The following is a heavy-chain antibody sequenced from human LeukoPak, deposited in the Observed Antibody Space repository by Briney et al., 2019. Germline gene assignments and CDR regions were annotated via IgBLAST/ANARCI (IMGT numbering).Heavy chain of an antibody. V-gene: IGHV4-59*12. J-gene: IGHJ4*02. Sequence: SETLSLTCTVSGGSISNYYWSWIRQPPGKGLEWIGYIYYSGSTNYNPSLKSRVIISVGTSKNQFSLKLKSVTAADTAVYYCARIGEGYYGGRIFDYWGQGTLVTVSS. CDR2: IYYSGST. CDR1: GGSISNYY. CDR3: ARIGEGYYGGRIFDY. D-gene: IGHD3-10*01.